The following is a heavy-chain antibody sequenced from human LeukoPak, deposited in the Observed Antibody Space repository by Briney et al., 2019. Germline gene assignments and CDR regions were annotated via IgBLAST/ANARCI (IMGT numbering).Heavy chain of an antibody. V-gene: IGHV3-74*01. Sequence: GGSLRLSCAAPPFTSSSYWMHCVRQAPGKGLVWVSRINTDGSRTSYADSVEGRFTISRDNAKNTLYLQMNSLRAEDTAVYYCARVIAAPPFDYWGQGTLVTVSS. CDR2: INTDGSRT. J-gene: IGHJ4*02. CDR3: ARVIAAPPFDY. D-gene: IGHD6-6*01. CDR1: PFTSSSYW.